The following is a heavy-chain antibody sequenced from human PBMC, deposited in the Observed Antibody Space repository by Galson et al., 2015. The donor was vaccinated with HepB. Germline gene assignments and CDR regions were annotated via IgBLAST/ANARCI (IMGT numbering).Heavy chain of an antibody. V-gene: IGHV1-8*01. CDR3: ARGRSVGAMVPQEYDAFDI. J-gene: IGHJ3*02. CDR1: GYTFTSYD. CDR2: MNPNSGNT. D-gene: IGHD1-26*01. Sequence: SVKVSCKASGYTFTSYDINWVRQATGQGLEWMGWMNPNSGNTGYAQKFQGRVTMTRNTSISTAYMELSSLRSEDTAVYYCARGRSVGAMVPQEYDAFDIWGQGTMVTVSS.